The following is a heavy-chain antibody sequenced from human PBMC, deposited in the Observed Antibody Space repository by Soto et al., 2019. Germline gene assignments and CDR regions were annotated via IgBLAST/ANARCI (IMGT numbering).Heavy chain of an antibody. Sequence: GASVKVSCKASGYTFTSYAMHWVRQARGQRLEWMGWINAGNGNTKYSQKFQGRVTITRDTSASTAYMELSSLRSEDTAVYYCARGGTYYDILTGYDPRVKNWFDPWGQGTLVTVSS. CDR1: GYTFTSYA. V-gene: IGHV1-3*01. CDR2: INAGNGNT. J-gene: IGHJ5*02. D-gene: IGHD3-9*01. CDR3: ARGGTYYDILTGYDPRVKNWFDP.